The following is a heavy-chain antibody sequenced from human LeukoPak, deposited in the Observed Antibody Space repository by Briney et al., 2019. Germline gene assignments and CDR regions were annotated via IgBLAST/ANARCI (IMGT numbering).Heavy chain of an antibody. Sequence: GGSLRLSCAASGFTFSSYTMNWVRQAPGKGLEWVSSISSSSSYMYYADSVKGRFTISRDNAKNSLYLQMNSLRAEDTAVYYCASAGLVYSSGWYLETPFDYWGQGTLITVSS. CDR2: ISSSSSYM. D-gene: IGHD6-13*01. CDR3: ASAGLVYSSGWYLETPFDY. CDR1: GFTFSSYT. V-gene: IGHV3-21*01. J-gene: IGHJ4*02.